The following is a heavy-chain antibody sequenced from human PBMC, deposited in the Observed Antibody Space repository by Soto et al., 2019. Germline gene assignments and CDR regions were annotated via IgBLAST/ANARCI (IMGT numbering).Heavy chain of an antibody. CDR3: AKDARDIVVVPSAVPGLYYYNDIDV. D-gene: IGHD2-2*01. CDR2: ISWNSDSI. J-gene: IGHJ6*03. Sequence: EVQLLESGGGLVQPGRSLRLSCAASGFTFDDYAMHWVRQVPGKGLEWVAGISWNSDSIGYADSVKGRFTISRDNAKKSLYLEMSSLTTEDTAVYYCAKDARDIVVVPSAVPGLYYYNDIDVWGRGTTVTVSS. V-gene: IGHV3-9*01. CDR1: GFTFDDYA.